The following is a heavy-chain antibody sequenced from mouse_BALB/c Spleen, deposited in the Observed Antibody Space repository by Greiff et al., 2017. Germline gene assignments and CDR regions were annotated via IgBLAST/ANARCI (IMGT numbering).Heavy chain of an antibody. Sequence: VQLKQPGAELVKPGTSVKLSCKASGYNFTSYWINWVKLRPGQGLEWIGDIYPGSGSTNYNEKFKSKATLTVDTSSSTAYMQLSSLASEDSALYYCAREGSDPYAMDYWGQGTSVTVSS. CDR3: AREGSDPYAMDY. CDR1: GYNFTSYW. CDR2: IYPGSGST. J-gene: IGHJ4*01. V-gene: IGHV1-55*01.